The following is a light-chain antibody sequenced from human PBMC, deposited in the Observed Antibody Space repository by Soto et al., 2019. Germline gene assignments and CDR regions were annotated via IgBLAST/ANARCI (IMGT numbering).Light chain of an antibody. CDR2: GNT. Sequence: QSVLAQPPSVPGAPGQKVTISCTGSSSNIGAGYDLHWYQQLPGTAPKLLLYGNTNRPSGVPDRFSGSKSGTSASLAITGLQAEDEADYYCQSYDSSLSAYVFGTGTKVTV. CDR1: SSNIGAGYD. V-gene: IGLV1-40*01. CDR3: QSYDSSLSAYV. J-gene: IGLJ1*01.